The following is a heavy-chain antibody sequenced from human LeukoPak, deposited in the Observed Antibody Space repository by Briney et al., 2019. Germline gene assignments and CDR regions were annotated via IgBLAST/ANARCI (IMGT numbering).Heavy chain of an antibody. CDR1: GYTFTGYY. CDR3: ARGGTYHNWFDR. J-gene: IGHJ5*02. Sequence: ASVKVSCKASGYTFTGYYMHWVRQAPGQGLEWMGGIIPIFGTANYAQKFQGRVTITADESTSTAYMELSSLRSEDTAVYYCARGGTYHNWFDRWGQGTLVTVSS. V-gene: IGHV1-69*13. CDR2: IIPIFGTA. D-gene: IGHD1-26*01.